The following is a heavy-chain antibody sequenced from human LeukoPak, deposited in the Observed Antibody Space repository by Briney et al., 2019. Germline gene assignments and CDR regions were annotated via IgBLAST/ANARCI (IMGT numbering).Heavy chain of an antibody. J-gene: IGHJ4*02. D-gene: IGHD1-26*01. V-gene: IGHV3-23*03. CDR1: GFPFSDYA. Sequence: GGSLRLSCAASGFPFSDYAMTWVRQAPEKGLEWVSVIYSGGGTKYADSVKGIFTISRDNSKNTLYLQMNSLRAEDTAVYYCAKGGQWELRVYYFDYWGQGTLVTVSS. CDR2: IYSGGGT. CDR3: AKGGQWELRVYYFDY.